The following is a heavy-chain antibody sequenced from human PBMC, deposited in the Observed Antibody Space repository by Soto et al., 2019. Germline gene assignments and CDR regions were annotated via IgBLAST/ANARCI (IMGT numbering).Heavy chain of an antibody. Sequence: EVQLLESGGGLVQPGGCLRLSCAASGFTFSDYAMTWVRQAPGKGLEWVSSTTSSCGATYYAGAVKDRFTISRDNSKNTLYLQMNSLRAEDTAVYYCTKGPSRTYSGSSRYSDSWGQGALVTISS. D-gene: IGHD6-6*01. CDR2: TTSSCGAT. CDR3: TKGPSRTYSGSSRYSDS. V-gene: IGHV3-23*01. J-gene: IGHJ4*02. CDR1: GFTFSDYA.